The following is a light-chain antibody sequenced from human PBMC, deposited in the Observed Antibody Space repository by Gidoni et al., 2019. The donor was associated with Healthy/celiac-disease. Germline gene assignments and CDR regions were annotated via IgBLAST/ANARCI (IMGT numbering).Light chain of an antibody. CDR2: DVS. V-gene: IGKV3-11*01. J-gene: IGKJ2*01. Sequence: EIVLTQSPATLSLSPGESATLSCRASPSVSSFLGWYQQKPGQAPRLLISDVSNRATGIPARFSGSGSGTDFTLTISTLEPEDFAVYYCQQRSTWPPGFGQGTKLEIK. CDR1: PSVSSF. CDR3: QQRSTWPPG.